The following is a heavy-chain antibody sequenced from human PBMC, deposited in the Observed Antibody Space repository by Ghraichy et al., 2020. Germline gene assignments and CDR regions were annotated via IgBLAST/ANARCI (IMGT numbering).Heavy chain of an antibody. CDR2: INQDGSER. D-gene: IGHD2-8*01. CDR3: ARVFNGLDDVDY. CDR1: GFTFQNYW. Sequence: GGSLRLSCTASGFTFQNYWMSWVRQVPGKGLEWVANINQDGSERYYGDSVEGRFTISRVNAKMSLYLQINSLRAEDTAVYYCARVFNGLDDVDYWGQGTLVTVSS. V-gene: IGHV3-7*03. J-gene: IGHJ4*02.